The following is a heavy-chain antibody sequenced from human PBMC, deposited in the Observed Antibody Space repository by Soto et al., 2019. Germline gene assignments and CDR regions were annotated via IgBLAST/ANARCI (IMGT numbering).Heavy chain of an antibody. J-gene: IGHJ6*02. CDR1: GFTFSSYS. CDR3: ARERGGDYDFWSGQYYYGMDV. V-gene: IGHV3-21*01. D-gene: IGHD3-3*01. Sequence: GGSLRLSCAASGFTFSSYSMNWVRQAPGKGLEWVSSISSSSSYIYYADSVKGRFTISRDNAKNSLYLQMNSLRAEDTAVYYCARERGGDYDFWSGQYYYGMDVWGQGTTVTVSS. CDR2: ISSSSSYI.